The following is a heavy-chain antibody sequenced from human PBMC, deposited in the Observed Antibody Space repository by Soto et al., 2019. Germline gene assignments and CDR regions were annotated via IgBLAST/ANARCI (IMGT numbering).Heavy chain of an antibody. V-gene: IGHV4-34*01. J-gene: IGHJ4*02. CDR1: GGSFSGCY. CDR3: ARGVEVTMVRGVIDY. CDR2: INHSGST. Sequence: SETLSLTCAVYGGSFSGCYWSWIRQPPGKGLEWIGEINHSGSTNYNPSLKSRVTISVDTSKNQFSLKLSSVTAADTAVYYCARGVEVTMVRGVIDYWGQGTLVTVSS. D-gene: IGHD3-10*01.